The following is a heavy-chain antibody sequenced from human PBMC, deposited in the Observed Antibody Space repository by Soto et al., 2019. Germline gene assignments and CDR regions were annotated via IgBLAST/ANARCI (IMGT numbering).Heavy chain of an antibody. V-gene: IGHV4-59*01. J-gene: IGHJ5*02. CDR3: ASIERITGTTGWFDP. Sequence: PSETLSLTCTVSGGSISSYYWSWIRQPPGKGLEWIGYIYYSGSTNYNPSLKSRVTISVDTSKNQFSLKLSSVTAADTAVYYCASIERITGTTGWFDPWGQGTLVTGSS. CDR1: GGSISSYY. D-gene: IGHD1-7*01. CDR2: IYYSGST.